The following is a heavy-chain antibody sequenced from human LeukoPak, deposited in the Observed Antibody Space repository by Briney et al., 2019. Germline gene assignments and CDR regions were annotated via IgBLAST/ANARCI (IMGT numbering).Heavy chain of an antibody. Sequence: SSVKVSCKVSGYTLTELSMHWVRQAPGQGLEWMGWINPNSGGTNYAQKFQGRVTMTRDTSISTAYMELSRLRSDDTAVYYCSRGATSLTGDYWGQGILVTVSS. D-gene: IGHD1-26*01. CDR1: GYTLTELS. CDR2: INPNSGGT. CDR3: SRGATSLTGDY. J-gene: IGHJ4*02. V-gene: IGHV1-2*02.